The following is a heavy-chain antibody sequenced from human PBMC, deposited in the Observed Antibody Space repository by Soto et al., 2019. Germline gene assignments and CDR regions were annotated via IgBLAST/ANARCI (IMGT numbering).Heavy chain of an antibody. J-gene: IGHJ4*02. D-gene: IGHD3-22*01. V-gene: IGHV3-23*01. CDR1: GFTFRDYA. CDR2: ISGSGDSA. Sequence: GSLRLSCAASGFTFRDYAMNWVRQAPGKGLEWVSDISGSGDSARYADSVKGRFTISRDNSKNTLYLQMNSLRAEDTAVYYCAKDLFYDSSGYYFDYWGQGTLVTVSS. CDR3: AKDLFYDSSGYYFDY.